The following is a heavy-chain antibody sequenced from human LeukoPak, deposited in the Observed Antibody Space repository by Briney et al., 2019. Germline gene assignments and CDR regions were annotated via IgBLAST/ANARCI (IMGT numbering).Heavy chain of an antibody. D-gene: IGHD4-17*01. V-gene: IGHV4-34*01. CDR3: ARVGAVKVFDH. Sequence: SETLSLTCAVYGGSFSGYYWSWIRQPPGKGLEWIGEINHSGSTNYNPSLKSRVTISVDTSKNQFSLKLSSVTAADAAVYYCARVGAVKVFDHWGQGTLVTVSS. CDR2: INHSGST. J-gene: IGHJ4*02. CDR1: GGSFSGYY.